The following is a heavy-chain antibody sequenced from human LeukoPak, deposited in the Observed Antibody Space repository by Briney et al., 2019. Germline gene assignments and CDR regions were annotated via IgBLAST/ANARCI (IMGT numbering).Heavy chain of an antibody. CDR1: GFTFSSYA. J-gene: IGHJ4*02. CDR2: ISGSGGST. CDR3: AKPGAYGSGSYTEN. D-gene: IGHD3-10*01. Sequence: GGSLRLSCAVSGFTFSSYAMSWVRQAPGKGLEWVSAISGSGGSTYYADSVKGRFTISRDNSKSTLYLQMNSLRAEDTAVYYCAKPGAYGSGSYTENWGQGTLVTVSS. V-gene: IGHV3-23*01.